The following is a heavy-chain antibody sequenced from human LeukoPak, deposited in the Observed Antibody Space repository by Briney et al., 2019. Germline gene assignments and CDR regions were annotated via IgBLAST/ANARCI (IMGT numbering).Heavy chain of an antibody. J-gene: IGHJ4*02. CDR1: GYSISSGYY. V-gene: IGHV4-38-2*02. Sequence: PSETLSLTCTVSGYSISSGYYWGWIRQPPGKGREWIGRSYHSGSTYYNPSLKSRVTISVDTSKTQFPLKLSSVPAADTAVYYCARDYPPQNHFDYWGQGTLVTVSS. CDR3: ARDYPPQNHFDY. CDR2: SYHSGST.